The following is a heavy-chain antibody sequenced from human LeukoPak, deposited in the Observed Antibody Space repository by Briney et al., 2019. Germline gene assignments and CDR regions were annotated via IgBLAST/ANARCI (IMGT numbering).Heavy chain of an antibody. Sequence: SVKVSCKASGYTFTGYYMHWVRQAPGQGLEWMGWIIPIFGTANYAQKFQGRVTITADKSTSTAYMELSSLRSEDTAVYYCARALNYYGSGSPSYYFDYWGQGTLVTVSS. J-gene: IGHJ4*02. CDR3: ARALNYYGSGSPSYYFDY. CDR2: IIPIFGTA. CDR1: GYTFTGYY. V-gene: IGHV1-69*06. D-gene: IGHD3-10*01.